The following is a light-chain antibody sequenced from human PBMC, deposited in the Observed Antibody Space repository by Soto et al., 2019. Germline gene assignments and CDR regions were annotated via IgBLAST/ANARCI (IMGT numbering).Light chain of an antibody. V-gene: IGLV2-8*01. J-gene: IGLJ1*01. CDR1: HSDVGGYNY. CDR3: SSYAGSNWYV. Sequence: QSVLTQPPPPSRSPWQAVTLSSPWTHSDVGGYNYVSWYQQYPGKAPKLIIYEVNERPSGVPDRFSGSKSGNTASLTVSGLQTADEADYYCSSYAGSNWYVFGTGTKVTVL. CDR2: EVN.